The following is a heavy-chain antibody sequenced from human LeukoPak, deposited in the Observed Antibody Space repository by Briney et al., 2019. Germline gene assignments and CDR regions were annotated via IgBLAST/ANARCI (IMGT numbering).Heavy chain of an antibody. CDR1: GGSISSTSYY. D-gene: IGHD2-2*01. V-gene: IGHV4-39*01. CDR3: ARLLVPAALSYYYYYMDV. J-gene: IGHJ6*03. Sequence: SETLSLTGTVSGGSISSTSYYWGWIRQPPGKGLEWIGSIYHSGSTYYNPSLKSRVTISVDTSKNQFSLKLSSVTAADTAVYYCARLLVPAALSYYYYYMDVWGKGTTVTVSS. CDR2: IYHSGST.